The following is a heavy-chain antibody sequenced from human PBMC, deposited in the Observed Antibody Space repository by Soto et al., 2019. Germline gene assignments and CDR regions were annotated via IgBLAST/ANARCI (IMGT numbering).Heavy chain of an antibody. CDR1: GYTFTSYG. V-gene: IGHV1-18*01. D-gene: IGHD1-26*01. J-gene: IGHJ4*02. CDR2: ISADNGNT. Sequence: QVQLVQSGAEVKKPGASVKVSCKASGYTFTSYGISWVRQAPGQGLEWMGRISADNGNTNYAQKLQGRVTMTTDTSTSTAYRELRSLRSDDTAVYYCARDRGSYALDYWGQGTLVTVSS. CDR3: ARDRGSYALDY.